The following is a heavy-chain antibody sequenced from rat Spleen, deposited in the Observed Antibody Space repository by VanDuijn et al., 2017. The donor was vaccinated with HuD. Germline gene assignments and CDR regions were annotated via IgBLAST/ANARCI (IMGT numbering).Heavy chain of an antibody. CDR3: AIDYYEGFDY. Sequence: QVQLKESGPGLVKPSETLSLTCTVSGFSLTHYHINWVRQFSGKGLEWMGVIWGDGSTTYNSALTSRLSISRETYKCQVFLKLSGLKNENTATYHCAIDYYEGFDYWGQGVMVTVSS. CDR2: IWGDGST. J-gene: IGHJ2*01. CDR1: GFSLTHYH. D-gene: IGHD1-12*01. V-gene: IGHV2-32*01.